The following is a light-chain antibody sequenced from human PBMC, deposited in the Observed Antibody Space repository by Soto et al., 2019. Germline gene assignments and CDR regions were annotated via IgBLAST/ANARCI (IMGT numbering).Light chain of an antibody. CDR1: ESISSW. CDR3: QQYNRDSQT. V-gene: IGKV1-5*01. Sequence: DIQMTQSPSTLSASVGDRVTITCLSRESISSWLAWYQQKPGKVPRLLISDASELKSGVPSRFSGSGSGTEFTLTISSRHPDDFATYDCQQYNRDSQTFGQGTKVEI. CDR2: DAS. J-gene: IGKJ1*01.